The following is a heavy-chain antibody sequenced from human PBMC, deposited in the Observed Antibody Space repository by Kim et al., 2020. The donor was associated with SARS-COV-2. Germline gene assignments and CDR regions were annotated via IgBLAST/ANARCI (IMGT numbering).Heavy chain of an antibody. V-gene: IGHV4-31*03. CDR2: IYYSGST. CDR3: ARDRGLTGYYPGDAFDI. J-gene: IGHJ3*02. Sequence: SETLSLTCTVSGGSISSGGYYWSWIRQHPGKGLEWIGYIYYSGSTYYNPSLKSRVTISVDTSKNQFSLKLSSVTAADTAVYYCARDRGLTGYYPGDAFDIWGQGTMVTVSS. D-gene: IGHD3-9*01. CDR1: GGSISSGGYY.